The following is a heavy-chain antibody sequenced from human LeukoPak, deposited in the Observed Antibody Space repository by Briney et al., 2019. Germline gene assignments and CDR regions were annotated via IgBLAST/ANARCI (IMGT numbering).Heavy chain of an antibody. J-gene: IGHJ4*02. D-gene: IGHD1-1*01. V-gene: IGHV3-30*02. Sequence: GGSLRLSCAASGFTFSSYGMHWVRQAPGKGLEWVAFIRYDGSNKYYADSVKGRFTISRDNSKNTLYLQMNSLRAEDTAVYYCAKDIALVASWTFDYWGQGTLVTVSS. CDR1: GFTFSSYG. CDR2: IRYDGSNK. CDR3: AKDIALVASWTFDY.